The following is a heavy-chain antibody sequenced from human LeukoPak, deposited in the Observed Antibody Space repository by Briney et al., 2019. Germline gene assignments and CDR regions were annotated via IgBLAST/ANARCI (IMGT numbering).Heavy chain of an antibody. V-gene: IGHV4-34*01. CDR1: GGSVSGYY. J-gene: IGHJ6*03. CDR2: ISHRGRT. D-gene: IGHD6-6*01. Sequence: SETLSLTCAVYGGSVSGYYWSWIRQPPERGLEWIGEISHRGRTHYNPSLKSRVTISVDTSKNQFSLKLSSVTAADTAVYYCARQRGSSWDYYYYYYMDVWGKGTTVTVPS. CDR3: ARQRGSSWDYYYYYYMDV.